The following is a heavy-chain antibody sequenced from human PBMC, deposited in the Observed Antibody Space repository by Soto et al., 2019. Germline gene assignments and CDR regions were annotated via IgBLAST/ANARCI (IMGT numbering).Heavy chain of an antibody. CDR3: ARDLGWAFDS. V-gene: IGHV3-48*02. J-gene: IGHJ4*02. CDR2: ISGGGRPI. CDR1: GFTFSTFS. Sequence: EVQLVESGGDSVQPGGSQRLSCAASGFTFSTFSMNWVRQAPGRGLEWISYISGGGRPISYADSVKGRFTISRDNAKNSLYLQMDSLTDEDTAVYYCARDLGWAFDSWGQGTLVTVSS. D-gene: IGHD6-19*01.